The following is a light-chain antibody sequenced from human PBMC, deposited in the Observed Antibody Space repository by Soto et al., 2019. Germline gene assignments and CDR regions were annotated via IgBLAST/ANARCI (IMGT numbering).Light chain of an antibody. CDR2: DVS. CDR1: SSDFGGYTY. CDR3: SSYATSSTLDVV. Sequence: QLVLTQPASVSGSPGQSITISCTGTSSDFGGYTYVSWYQQHPGKAPKLIIYDVSNRPSGVSYRFSGSESGNTASLTISGLQAEDEADYYCSSYATSSTLDVVFGGGTKLTVL. V-gene: IGLV2-14*01. J-gene: IGLJ2*01.